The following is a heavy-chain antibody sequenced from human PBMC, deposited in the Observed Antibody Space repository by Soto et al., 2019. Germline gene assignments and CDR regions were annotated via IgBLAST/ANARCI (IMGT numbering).Heavy chain of an antibody. J-gene: IGHJ5*02. D-gene: IGHD3-10*01. CDR1: GFTFSSYA. CDR2: ISGSGGST. CDR3: AKEMDGSGSLPRFDP. Sequence: GGSLRLSFAASGFTFSSYAMSWVRQAPGKGLEWVSAISGSGGSTYYADSVKGRFTISRDNSKNTLYLQMNSLRAEDTAVYYCAKEMDGSGSLPRFDPWGQGTLVTVSS. V-gene: IGHV3-23*01.